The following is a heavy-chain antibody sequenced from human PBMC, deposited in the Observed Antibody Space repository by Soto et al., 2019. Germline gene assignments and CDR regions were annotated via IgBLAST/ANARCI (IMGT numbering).Heavy chain of an antibody. D-gene: IGHD6-6*01. V-gene: IGHV1-2*04. J-gene: IGHJ3*01. CDR3: ARGPSREYNEVFDF. CDR1: GYTFTGYY. Sequence: XVKVSCKASGYTFTGYYMHWVRHAPGQGLEWMGGINHNGGGKNYEKKFQGWVTMTRDTSISTAYRGLSGLSSDDTAVYYCARGPSREYNEVFDFGGKGTMVPVSS. CDR2: INHNGGGK.